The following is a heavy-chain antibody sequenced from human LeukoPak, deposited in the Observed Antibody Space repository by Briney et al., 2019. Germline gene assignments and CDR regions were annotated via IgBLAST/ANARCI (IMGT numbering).Heavy chain of an antibody. CDR3: AREKVRQSGMDV. D-gene: IGHD2-2*01. CDR2: ISAYNGNT. V-gene: IGHV1-18*01. Sequence: ASVKVSCKASGYTCTSYGISWVRQASGQGLEWMGWISAYNGNTNYTQKLQGRVTMTTDTSTSTAYMELSRLRSDDTAVYYCAREKVRQSGMDVWGQGTTVTVSS. J-gene: IGHJ6*02. CDR1: GYTCTSYG.